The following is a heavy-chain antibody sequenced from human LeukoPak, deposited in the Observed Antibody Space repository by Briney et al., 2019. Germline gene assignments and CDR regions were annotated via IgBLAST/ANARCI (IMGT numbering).Heavy chain of an antibody. J-gene: IGHJ4*02. CDR3: ARFNRVTNYFDY. CDR1: GGSISSSSYY. V-gene: IGHV4-61*01. Sequence: SETLSLTCTVSGGSISSSSYYWSWIRQPPGKGLEWIGYIYYSGSTNYNPSLKSRVTISVDTSKNQFSLKLSSVTAADTAVYYCARFNRVTNYFDYWGQGTLVTVSS. D-gene: IGHD2/OR15-2a*01. CDR2: IYYSGST.